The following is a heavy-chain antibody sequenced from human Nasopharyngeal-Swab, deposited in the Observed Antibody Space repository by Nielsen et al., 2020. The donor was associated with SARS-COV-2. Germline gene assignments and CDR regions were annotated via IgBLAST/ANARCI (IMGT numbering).Heavy chain of an antibody. D-gene: IGHD3-3*01. CDR2: ISYDGSNK. V-gene: IGHV3-30*03. CDR3: ARSTYYDFWSGYHYGMDV. CDR1: GFTFSSYG. J-gene: IGHJ6*02. Sequence: GGSLRLSCAASGFTFSSYGMHWVRQAPGKGLEWVAVISYDGSNKYYADSVKGRFTISRDNSKNTLYLQMNSLRAEDTAVYYCARSTYYDFWSGYHYGMDVWGQGTTVTVSS.